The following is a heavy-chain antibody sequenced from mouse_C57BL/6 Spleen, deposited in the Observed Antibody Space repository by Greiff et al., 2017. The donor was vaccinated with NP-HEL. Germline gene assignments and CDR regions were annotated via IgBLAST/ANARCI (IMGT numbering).Heavy chain of an antibody. CDR1: GFSLTSYG. V-gene: IGHV2-2*01. J-gene: IGHJ1*03. Sequence: VQLQESGPGLVQPSHSLSITCTVSGFSLTSYGVHWVRQSPGKGLEWLGVIWSGGSTDYNAAFISRLSISKDNSKSQVFFKMNSLQADDTAIYYCARNLGGSIYWYFDVWGTGTTVTVSS. D-gene: IGHD1-1*01. CDR3: ARNLGGSIYWYFDV. CDR2: IWSGGST.